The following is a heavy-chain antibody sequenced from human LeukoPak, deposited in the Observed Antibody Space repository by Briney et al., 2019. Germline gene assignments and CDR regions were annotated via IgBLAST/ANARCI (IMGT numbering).Heavy chain of an antibody. CDR1: GGSISSGDYY. CDR3: ARFELADAFDI. Sequence: SQTLSLTXTVSGGSISSGDYYWSWISQPPGKGLQWIGYIYYSGSTYYNPSLKSRVTISVDTSKNQFSLKLSSVTAADTAVYYCARFELADAFDIWGQGTMVTVSS. J-gene: IGHJ3*02. D-gene: IGHD6-13*01. CDR2: IYYSGST. V-gene: IGHV4-30-4*08.